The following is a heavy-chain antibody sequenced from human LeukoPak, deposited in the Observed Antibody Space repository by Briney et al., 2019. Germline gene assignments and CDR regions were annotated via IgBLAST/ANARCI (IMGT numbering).Heavy chain of an antibody. V-gene: IGHV4-34*01. CDR2: INHSGST. CDR1: GGSFSGYY. D-gene: IGHD1-1*01. CDR3: ARGLPGGSDNDENDWFDP. Sequence: SETLSLTCAVYGGSFSGYYWSWIRQPPGEGLEWIGEINHSGSTNYNPSLKSRVTISVDTSKNQFSLKLSSVTAADTAVYYCARGLPGGSDNDENDWFDPWGQGTLVTVSS. J-gene: IGHJ5*02.